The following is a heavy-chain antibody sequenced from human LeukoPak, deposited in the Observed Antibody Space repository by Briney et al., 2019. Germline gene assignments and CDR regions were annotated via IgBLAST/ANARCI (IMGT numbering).Heavy chain of an antibody. V-gene: IGHV3-66*01. CDR1: GFTVSSNY. CDR2: IFSGGDT. Sequence: PGGSLRLSCAPSGFTVSSNYMTWVRQAPGKGLEWVSVIFSGGDTYYTDSVKDRFTISRDNSKDTVYLQMNRLRAEDTAVYYCARDRGEQGNWGQGTLVTVSS. D-gene: IGHD3-16*01. J-gene: IGHJ4*02. CDR3: ARDRGEQGN.